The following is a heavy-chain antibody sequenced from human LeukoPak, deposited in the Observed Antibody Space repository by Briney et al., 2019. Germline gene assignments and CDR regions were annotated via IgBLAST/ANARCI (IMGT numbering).Heavy chain of an antibody. CDR2: IYPGDSYT. D-gene: IGHD3-10*01. CDR1: GYSFTTYW. V-gene: IGHV5-51*01. Sequence: GESLKISCKTSGYSFTTYWIGWVRQVPGKGLEWMGIIYPGDSYTTYSPSFQGQVTISADKSISTAYLQWRSLKASDTAMYYCARRSGSDALDIWGQGTMVTVSS. J-gene: IGHJ3*02. CDR3: ARRSGSDALDI.